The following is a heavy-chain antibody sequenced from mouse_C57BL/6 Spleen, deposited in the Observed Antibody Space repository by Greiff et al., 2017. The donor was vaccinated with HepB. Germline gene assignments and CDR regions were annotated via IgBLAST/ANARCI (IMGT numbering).Heavy chain of an antibody. D-gene: IGHD2-1*01. CDR3: ARPYGNFYYFDY. CDR2: IYPSDSET. J-gene: IGHJ2*01. CDR1: GYTFTSYW. Sequence: VQLQQPGAELVRPGSSVKLSCKASGYTFTSYWMDWVKQRPGQGLEWIGNIYPSDSETHYNQKFKDKATLTVDKSSSTAYMQLSSLTSEDSAVYYCARPYGNFYYFDYWGQGTTLTVSS. V-gene: IGHV1-61*01.